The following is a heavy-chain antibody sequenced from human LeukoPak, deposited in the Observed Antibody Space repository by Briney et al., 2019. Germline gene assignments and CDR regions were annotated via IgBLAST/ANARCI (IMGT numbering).Heavy chain of an antibody. D-gene: IGHD5-18*01. CDR3: ARDVGYRSWFDP. V-gene: IGHV3-53*01. CDR1: GFTVSSNY. J-gene: IGHJ5*02. CDR2: IYGGGST. Sequence: GGSLRLSCAASGFTVSSNYMSWVRQAPGKGLEWVSVIYGGGSTYYADSVKGRFTISRDNAKNSLYLQMNSLRAEDTAVYYCARDVGYRSWFDPWGQGTLVIVSS.